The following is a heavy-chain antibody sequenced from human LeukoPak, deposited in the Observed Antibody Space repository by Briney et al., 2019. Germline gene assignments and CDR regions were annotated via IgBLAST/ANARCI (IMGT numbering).Heavy chain of an antibody. CDR1: GFILSSYG. J-gene: IGHJ4*02. CDR2: IWYDGSNE. Sequence: PGGSLRLSCAASGFILSSYGIHWVRQAPGKGLEWVALIWYDGSNEYYSDSVKGRFTISRDNSKNTVNLQMSSLRAEDTGVYYCARDLHGSGSYGTFDYWGQGTLVTVSS. V-gene: IGHV3-33*01. D-gene: IGHD3-10*01. CDR3: ARDLHGSGSYGTFDY.